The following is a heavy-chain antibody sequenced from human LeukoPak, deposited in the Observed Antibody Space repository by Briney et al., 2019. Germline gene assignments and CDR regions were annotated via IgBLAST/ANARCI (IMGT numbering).Heavy chain of an antibody. V-gene: IGHV4-38-2*02. CDR1: GYSISSGYY. Sequence: PSETLSLTCTVSGYSISSGYYWGWIRQPPEKGLEWIGSIYHSGSTYYNPSLKSRVTISVDTSKNQFSLKLSSVTAADTAVYYCARDAGGIAARDYFDYWGQGTLVTVSS. J-gene: IGHJ4*02. CDR3: ARDAGGIAARDYFDY. CDR2: IYHSGST. D-gene: IGHD6-13*01.